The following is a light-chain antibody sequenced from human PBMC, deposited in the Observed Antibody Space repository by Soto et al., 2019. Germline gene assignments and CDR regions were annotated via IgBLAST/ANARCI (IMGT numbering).Light chain of an antibody. Sequence: EIVLTHSPSTLSLFPVERATLSFMASQSVSSYLAWYQQKPGQAPRLLIYDASNRATGIPARFSGSGSGADFILTISSLEPEDFAVYYCQQRSNWPLNFGGGTKVDIK. J-gene: IGKJ4*01. CDR3: QQRSNWPLN. V-gene: IGKV3-11*01. CDR2: DAS. CDR1: QSVSSY.